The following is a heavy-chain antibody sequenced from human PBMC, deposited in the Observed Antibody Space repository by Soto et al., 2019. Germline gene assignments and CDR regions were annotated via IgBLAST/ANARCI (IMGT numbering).Heavy chain of an antibody. J-gene: IGHJ4*02. Sequence: ESGGGLVQPGGSLRLSCAASGFTFSSYWMSWVRQAPGKGLEWVANIKQDGSEKYYVDSVKGRFTISRDNAKNSLYLQMNSLRAEDTAVYYCARAKVSGEGNFDYWGQGTLVTVSS. CDR1: GFTFSSYW. D-gene: IGHD6-6*01. V-gene: IGHV3-7*01. CDR3: ARAKVSGEGNFDY. CDR2: IKQDGSEK.